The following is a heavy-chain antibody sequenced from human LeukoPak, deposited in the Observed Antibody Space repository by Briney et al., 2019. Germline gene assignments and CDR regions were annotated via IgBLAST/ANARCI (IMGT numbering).Heavy chain of an antibody. Sequence: ASVKVSCKASGYTFTSYAMHWVRQAPGQRLEWMGWINAGNGNTKYSQKFQGRVTITADESTSTAYMELSSLRSEDTAVYYCARDLVSAAGPEDFDYWGQGTLVTVSS. D-gene: IGHD6-13*01. CDR3: ARDLVSAAGPEDFDY. CDR2: INAGNGNT. J-gene: IGHJ4*02. CDR1: GYTFTSYA. V-gene: IGHV1-3*01.